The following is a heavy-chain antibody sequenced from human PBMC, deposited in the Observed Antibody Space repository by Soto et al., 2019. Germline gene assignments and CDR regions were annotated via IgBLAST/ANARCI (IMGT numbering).Heavy chain of an antibody. Sequence: GGSLRLSCAASGFTFSSYGMHWVRQAPGKGLEWVAVIWYDGSNKYYADSVKGRFTISRDNSKNTLYLQMNSLRAEDTAVYYCARGQAYPYYYYYYMDVWGKGTTVTVSS. CDR1: GFTFSSYG. CDR2: IWYDGSNK. D-gene: IGHD3-16*01. CDR3: ARGQAYPYYYYYYMDV. V-gene: IGHV3-33*01. J-gene: IGHJ6*03.